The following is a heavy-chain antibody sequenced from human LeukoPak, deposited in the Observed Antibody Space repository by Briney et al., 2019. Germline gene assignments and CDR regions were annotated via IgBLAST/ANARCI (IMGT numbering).Heavy chain of an antibody. CDR3: ARDSGTTGEVKFDP. J-gene: IGHJ5*02. D-gene: IGHD1-7*01. CDR2: ISTSGST. V-gene: IGHV4-4*07. CDR1: GASISSYY. Sequence: SETLSLTCIVSGASISSYYWSWIRQPAGKGLEWIGHISTSGSTNYNPSLKSRVTMSLDTSKNHFSLKLRSVTAADTAVYYCARDSGTTGEVKFDPWGQGTLVTVSS.